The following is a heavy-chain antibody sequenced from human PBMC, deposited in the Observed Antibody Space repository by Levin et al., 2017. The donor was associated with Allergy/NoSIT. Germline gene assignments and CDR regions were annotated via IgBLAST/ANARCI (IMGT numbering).Heavy chain of an antibody. CDR3: ASIKPGGSSSWSDPYYYYMDV. V-gene: IGHV4-59*08. D-gene: IGHD6-13*01. CDR1: GGSISSYY. J-gene: IGHJ6*03. CDR2: IYYSGST. Sequence: SETLSLTCTVSGGSISSYYWSWIRQPPGKGLEWIGYIYYSGSTNYNPSLKSRVTISVDTSKNQFSLKLSSVTAADTAVYYCASIKPGGSSSWSDPYYYYMDVWGKGTTVTVSS.